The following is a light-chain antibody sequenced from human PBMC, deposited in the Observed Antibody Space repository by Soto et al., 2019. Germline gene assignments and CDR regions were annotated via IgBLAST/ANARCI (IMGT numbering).Light chain of an antibody. J-gene: IGKJ5*01. CDR3: QQCGSSST. Sequence: EVLFIQSPATLSLSPGERATLSCRASQSVNTYLAWYQHKPGQAPRLLIYDASNRASGIPARLSGRGSGTDFTLTISSLEPEDFAVYYCQQCGSSSTFGQGTRLEI. CDR2: DAS. V-gene: IGKV3-11*01. CDR1: QSVNTY.